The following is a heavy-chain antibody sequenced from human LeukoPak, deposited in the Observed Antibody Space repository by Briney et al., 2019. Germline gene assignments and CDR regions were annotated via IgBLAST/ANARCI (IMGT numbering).Heavy chain of an antibody. V-gene: IGHV3-49*04. Sequence: PGGSLRLSCTAAGFTVGDYAMSSVSQAAGKGLGWVGFIRSKAYGGTTEYAASVKGRFTISRDDSKSIAYLQMNSLKTEHTAVSYCRYGSGSMDVWGQGTTVTVSS. CDR3: RYGSGSMDV. CDR1: GFTVGDYA. J-gene: IGHJ6*02. D-gene: IGHD3-10*01. CDR2: IRSKAYGGTT.